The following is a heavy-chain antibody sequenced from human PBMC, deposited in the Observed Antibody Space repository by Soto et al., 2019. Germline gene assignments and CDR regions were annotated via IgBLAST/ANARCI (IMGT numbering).Heavy chain of an antibody. Sequence: EVQLVESGGGLIQPGGSLRLSCVASGFTVSTNSMNWVRQAPGKGLEWVSIIYSAGRTDYTESVKGRFTMSRDNSKNTLYLQMNSLRAEDTAVYYCARGSSAFDIWGQGTMVTVSS. V-gene: IGHV3-53*01. CDR3: ARGSSAFDI. CDR1: GFTVSTNS. J-gene: IGHJ3*02. D-gene: IGHD2-15*01. CDR2: IYSAGRT.